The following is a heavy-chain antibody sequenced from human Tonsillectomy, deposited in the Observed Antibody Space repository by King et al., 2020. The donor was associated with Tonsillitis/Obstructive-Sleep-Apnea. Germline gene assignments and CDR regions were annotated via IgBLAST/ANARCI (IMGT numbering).Heavy chain of an antibody. CDR2: ISGSGGTT. CDR1: GFTFSSYV. J-gene: IGHJ4*02. V-gene: IGHV3-23*04. CDR3: ARDDGGTVVTSFDR. Sequence: QLVQSGGGLVQPGESLRLSCAASGFTFSSYVMSWVRQTPGKGLEWVSAISGSGGTTSYADSVKGRFTISRDNSRNTLYLQMNSRRAEDAAVYYCARDDGGTVVTSFDRWGQGTLVTVSS. D-gene: IGHD4-23*01.